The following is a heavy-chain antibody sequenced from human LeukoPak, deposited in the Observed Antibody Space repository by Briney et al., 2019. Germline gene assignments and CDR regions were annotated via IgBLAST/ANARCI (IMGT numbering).Heavy chain of an antibody. CDR1: GFTFSYHW. D-gene: IGHD2-2*01. CDR2: IWYDGSNK. J-gene: IGHJ4*02. CDR3: ARSYCSSASCPSRFDY. Sequence: GGSLRLSCAASGFTFSYHWMTWVRQAPGKGLEWVAVIWYDGSNKYYADSVKGRFTISRDNSKNTLYLQMNSLRAEDTAVYYCARSYCSSASCPSRFDYWGQGTLVTVSS. V-gene: IGHV3-33*08.